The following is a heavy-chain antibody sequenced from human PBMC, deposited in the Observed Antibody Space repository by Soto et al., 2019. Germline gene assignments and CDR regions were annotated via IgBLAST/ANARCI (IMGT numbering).Heavy chain of an antibody. D-gene: IGHD6-6*01. J-gene: IGHJ4*02. V-gene: IGHV3-15*01. Sequence: GGSLRLSCAASGFTFSNAWMSWVRQAPGKGLEWVGRIKSKTDGGTTDYAAPVKGRFTISRDDSKNTLYLQMNSLKTEDTAVYYCTTSLSIAEGYYFDYWGQGTLVTVSS. CDR3: TTSLSIAEGYYFDY. CDR2: IKSKTDGGTT. CDR1: GFTFSNAW.